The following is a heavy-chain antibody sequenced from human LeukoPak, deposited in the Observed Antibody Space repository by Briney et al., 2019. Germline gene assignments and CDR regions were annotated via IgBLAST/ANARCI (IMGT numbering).Heavy chain of an antibody. CDR3: ACLVGATQDV. CDR2: ISSTSTYI. V-gene: IGHV3-21*01. Sequence: GGSLRLSCAASGVTFSSYSMNWVRQAPGKGLEWVSSISSTSTYIYYADSVKGRFTISRDNAKNSLYLQMNSLRDEDTAVYYCACLVGATQDVWGKGTTVIVCS. J-gene: IGHJ6*01. D-gene: IGHD1-26*01. CDR1: GVTFSSYS.